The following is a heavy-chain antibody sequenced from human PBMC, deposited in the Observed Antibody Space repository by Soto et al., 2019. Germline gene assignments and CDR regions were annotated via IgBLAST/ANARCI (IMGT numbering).Heavy chain of an antibody. Sequence: QVQLQESGPGLVKPSGTLSLTCAVSGGSISNSNWWSWVRQPPGKGLEWIGDISHRGGTNYNPSLKSRVSISVDKSKNQFSLRLNSVTAADAAVYYCARLVEDYYFYGMDVWGQGTTVAVSS. D-gene: IGHD2-2*01. CDR1: GGSISNSNW. J-gene: IGHJ6*02. CDR2: ISHRGGT. CDR3: ARLVEDYYFYGMDV. V-gene: IGHV4-4*02.